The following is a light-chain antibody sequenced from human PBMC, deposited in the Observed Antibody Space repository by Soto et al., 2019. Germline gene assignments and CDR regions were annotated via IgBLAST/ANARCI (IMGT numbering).Light chain of an antibody. V-gene: IGKV3D-7*01. Sequence: EIVLTQSPATLSLSPGETAALSCRASQSVSSRYLAWYQQRPGQAPRLLIYRASSRATGIPARFSGSGSGTEFTLTISSLQPDDFATYYCQQYNSYPWTFGQGTKVDIK. J-gene: IGKJ1*01. CDR1: QSVSSRY. CDR3: QQYNSYPWT. CDR2: RAS.